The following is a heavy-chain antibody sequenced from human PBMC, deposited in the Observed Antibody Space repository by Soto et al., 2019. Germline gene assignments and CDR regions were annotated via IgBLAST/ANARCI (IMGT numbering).Heavy chain of an antibody. D-gene: IGHD2-21*02. CDR1: GDSIGGVGY. J-gene: IGHJ5*02. CDR3: ARSGVTGIVIPSHWFDP. CDR2: ISSSRST. Sequence: PSETLSLTCTVSGDSIGGVGYWSWIRQFPGRGLEWIGCISSSRSTYNNPALNNRISLSLDTSQNQFSLKLLSVTAADTAIYYCARSGVTGIVIPSHWFDPWGQGTLVTVSS. V-gene: IGHV4-31*03.